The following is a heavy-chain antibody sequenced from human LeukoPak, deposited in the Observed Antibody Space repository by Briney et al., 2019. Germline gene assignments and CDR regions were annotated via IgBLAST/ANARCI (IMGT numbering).Heavy chain of an antibody. CDR3: TRGRNEDGDTRVY. V-gene: IGHV3-21*01. CDR2: TNTFTGEI. D-gene: IGHD4-17*01. J-gene: IGHJ4*02. Sequence: GGSLRLSCAASGFTLSHYYVNWVRQAPGKGPEWVACTNTFTGEIFYADSVRGRFTISSDKAKNSLYLQMTSLRDKDSAVYYGTRGRNEDGDTRVYRGQGTLVTVSS. CDR1: GFTLSHYY.